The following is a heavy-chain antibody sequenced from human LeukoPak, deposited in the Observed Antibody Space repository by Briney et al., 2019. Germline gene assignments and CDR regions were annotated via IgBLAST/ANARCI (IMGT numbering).Heavy chain of an antibody. D-gene: IGHD2-2*01. Sequence: ASVKVSCKASGYTFTSYGISWVRQAPGQGLEWMGWISAYNGNTNYAQKLQGRVTMTTDTSTSTAYMELSRLRSDDTAVYYCARIIVVVPAAPTAAFDIWGQGTMVTVSS. J-gene: IGHJ3*02. CDR2: ISAYNGNT. CDR1: GYTFTSYG. V-gene: IGHV1-18*01. CDR3: ARIIVVVPAAPTAAFDI.